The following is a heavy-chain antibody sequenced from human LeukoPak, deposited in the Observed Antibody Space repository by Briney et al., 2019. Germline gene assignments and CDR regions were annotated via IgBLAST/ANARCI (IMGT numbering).Heavy chain of an antibody. D-gene: IGHD2-2*01. Sequence: ASVKVSCKASGYTFTSYYMHWVRQAPGQGLEWMGIINPSGGSTSYAQKFQGRVTMTRDTSTSTVYMELSSLRSEDTAVYYCARDRPSRYCRSTSCYANTYYYYYYGMDVWGQGTTVTVSS. CDR1: GYTFTSYY. CDR2: INPSGGST. V-gene: IGHV1-46*01. CDR3: ARDRPSRYCRSTSCYANTYYYYYYGMDV. J-gene: IGHJ6*02.